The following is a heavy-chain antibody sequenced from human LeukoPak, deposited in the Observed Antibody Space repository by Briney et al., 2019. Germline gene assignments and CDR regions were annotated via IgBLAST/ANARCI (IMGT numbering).Heavy chain of an antibody. CDR3: VRDRELAY. V-gene: IGHV4-59*01. J-gene: IGHJ4*02. Sequence: PSETLSLTCTVSGGSISSYYWSWIRQPPGKGLEWIGYIYYSGSTNYNPSLKSRVTISVGTSKNQFSLKLSSVTAADTAVYYCVRDRELAYWGQGILVTVSS. D-gene: IGHD1-1*01. CDR1: GGSISSYY. CDR2: IYYSGST.